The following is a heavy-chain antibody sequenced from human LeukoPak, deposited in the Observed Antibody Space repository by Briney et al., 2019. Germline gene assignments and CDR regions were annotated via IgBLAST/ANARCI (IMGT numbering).Heavy chain of an antibody. CDR2: ISYDGSNK. J-gene: IGHJ6*02. V-gene: IGHV3-30-3*01. CDR3: ARESGGYSYHYGMDV. Sequence: GGSLRLSCAASGFTFSSYAMHWVRQAPGKGLEWVAVISYDGSNKYYADSVKGRFTISRDNSKNTLYLQMNSLRAEDTAVYYCARESGGYSYHYGMDVWGQGTTVTVSS. CDR1: GFTFSSYA. D-gene: IGHD5-18*01.